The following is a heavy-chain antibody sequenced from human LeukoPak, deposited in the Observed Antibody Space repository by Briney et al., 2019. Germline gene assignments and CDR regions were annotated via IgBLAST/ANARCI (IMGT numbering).Heavy chain of an antibody. CDR1: GYSFTTYW. J-gene: IGHJ3*01. CDR3: ARTLHSSAYDAFDV. D-gene: IGHD3-22*01. V-gene: IGHV5-51*01. Sequence: GESLKISCKGSGYSFTTYWIAWVRQVPGKGLEWMGITSPYESYTTYSQSFQGQVTISADKSISTAYLQWSSLKASDTAIYYCARTLHSSAYDAFDVWGQGTMVTVSS. CDR2: TSPYESYT.